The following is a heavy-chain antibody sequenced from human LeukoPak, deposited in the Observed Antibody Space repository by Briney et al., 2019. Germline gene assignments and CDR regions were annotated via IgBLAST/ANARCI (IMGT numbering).Heavy chain of an antibody. V-gene: IGHV1-2*02. J-gene: IGHJ4*02. CDR3: ARVPQADY. Sequence: ASVKVSCKTSGYTFTGYYVHWVRQAPGQGLEWMGWINPNSGDTNYAQNFQGRVTMTRDTSISTAYMELSRLTSDDTAIYYCARVPQADYWGQGTLVTVSS. CDR2: INPNSGDT. CDR1: GYTFTGYY.